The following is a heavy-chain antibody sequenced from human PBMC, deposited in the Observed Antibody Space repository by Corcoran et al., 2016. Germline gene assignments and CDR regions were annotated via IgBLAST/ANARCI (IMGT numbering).Heavy chain of an antibody. V-gene: IGHV3-30*18. Sequence: QVQLVESGGGVVQPGRSLRLSCAASGFTFSSYGMHWVRQAPGKGLEWVAVISYDGSNKYYADSVKGRFTISRDNSKNTLYLQMNSLRAEDTAVYYCAKQGRETYYYDSGGKSGYYGMDVWGQGTTVTVSS. CDR3: AKQGRETYYYDSGGKSGYYGMDV. D-gene: IGHD3-22*01. CDR1: GFTFSSYG. J-gene: IGHJ6*02. CDR2: ISYDGSNK.